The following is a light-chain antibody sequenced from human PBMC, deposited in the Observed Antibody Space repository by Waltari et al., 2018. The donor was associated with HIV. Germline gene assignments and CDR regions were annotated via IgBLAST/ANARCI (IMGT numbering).Light chain of an antibody. CDR2: AVS. CDR3: TSYVNTDTRV. CDR1: SSDVGGYNY. V-gene: IGLV2-14*01. Sequence: QSALTQPASVSGSPGLSITISCAGTSSDVGGYNYVSWYQHHPGKAPKPIIYAVSDRPSGVPDRFSGSKSGNTASLTISGLQPEDEADYYCTSYVNTDTRVFGGGTTVTVL. J-gene: IGLJ1*01.